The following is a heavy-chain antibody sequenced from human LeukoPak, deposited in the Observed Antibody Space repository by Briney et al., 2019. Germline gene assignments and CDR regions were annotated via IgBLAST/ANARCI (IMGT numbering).Heavy chain of an antibody. D-gene: IGHD2-15*01. CDR1: GGSFSGYY. J-gene: IGHJ4*02. Sequence: SETLSLTCAVYGGSFSGYYWSWIRQPPGKGLEWIGEINHSGSTNYNPSLKSRVTISVDTSKNQFSLKLSSVTAADTAVYYCAREDLSGGSCYYFDYWGQGTLVTVSP. CDR3: AREDLSGGSCYYFDY. CDR2: INHSGST. V-gene: IGHV4-34*01.